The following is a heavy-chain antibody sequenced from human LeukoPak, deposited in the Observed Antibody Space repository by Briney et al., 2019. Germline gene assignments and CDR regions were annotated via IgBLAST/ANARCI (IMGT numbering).Heavy chain of an antibody. V-gene: IGHV3-30*04. CDR3: AREPLY. J-gene: IGHJ4*02. Sequence: GRSLRLSCAASGFTFNSYAMHWVRQAPGKGLEWVAAISYDGRNKYYADSVKGRFTISRDNSKNTLYLQMNSLGTEDTAVYYCAREPLYWGQGTLVTVSS. CDR2: ISYDGRNK. CDR1: GFTFNSYA.